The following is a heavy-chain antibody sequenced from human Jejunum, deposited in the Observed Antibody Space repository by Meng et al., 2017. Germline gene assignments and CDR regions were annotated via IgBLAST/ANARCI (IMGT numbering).Heavy chain of an antibody. J-gene: IGHJ4*02. CDR1: GYIFTKHA. CDR2: INTNTGNS. Sequence: QGQLVQSGSKLKKPGASVKVSCKASGYIFTKHAMNWVRQAPGQGLEWMGWINTNTGNSNYAQGFTGRFVFSVDTSVSTAYLQINNLRAEDTAVYYCAKTGYSGYDLDYWGQGTLVTVSS. D-gene: IGHD5-12*01. CDR3: AKTGYSGYDLDY. V-gene: IGHV7-4-1*02.